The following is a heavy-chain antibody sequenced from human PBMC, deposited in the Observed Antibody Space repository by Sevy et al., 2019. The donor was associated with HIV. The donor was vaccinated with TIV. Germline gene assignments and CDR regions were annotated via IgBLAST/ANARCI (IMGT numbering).Heavy chain of an antibody. D-gene: IGHD2-15*01. CDR1: GGSISSFY. CDR3: AREPCSGSSCYYFYYHTMDV. V-gene: IGHV4-4*07. J-gene: IGHJ6*02. Sequence: SETLSLTCTVSGGSISSFYWSWIRQPAGKGLEWIGRIYTSGSTNYNPSLKSRVTMSVDTSKNQFSLKLGSVTAADTAVYYCAREPCSGSSCYYFYYHTMDVWGQGTTVTVSS. CDR2: IYTSGST.